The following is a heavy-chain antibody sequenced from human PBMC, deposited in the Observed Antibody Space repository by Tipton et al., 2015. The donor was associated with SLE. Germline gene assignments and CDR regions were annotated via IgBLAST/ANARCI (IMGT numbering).Heavy chain of an antibody. J-gene: IGHJ6*03. D-gene: IGHD3-10*01. Sequence: QLVQSGAELKKPGESLKISCRATGYNFGNHWIAWVRQRPGKGLEWMGIIYPDDPETRYNPSFQGHVTISGDTSINTAYLHWSSLEASDTATYYCARRGDYPALRHSGYYIDVWGSGTTVTVSS. CDR3: ARRGDYPALRHSGYYIDV. CDR2: IYPDDPET. CDR1: GYNFGNHW. V-gene: IGHV5-51*03.